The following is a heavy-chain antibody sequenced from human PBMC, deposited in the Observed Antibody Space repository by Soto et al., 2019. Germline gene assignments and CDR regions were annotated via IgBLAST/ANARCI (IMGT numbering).Heavy chain of an antibody. V-gene: IGHV4-39*01. CDR1: GVSISSNNYF. Sequence: SSETLSLTCTVSGVSISSNNYFWGWIRQPPGKGLEWIGIISYSGSTYYSPSLKSRVTISADASKNQFSLRLSSVTAADTAVFHSMNYNIGWEYLGQGTLVT. CDR2: ISYSGST. D-gene: IGHD3-10*01. J-gene: IGHJ4*02. CDR3: MNYNIGWEY.